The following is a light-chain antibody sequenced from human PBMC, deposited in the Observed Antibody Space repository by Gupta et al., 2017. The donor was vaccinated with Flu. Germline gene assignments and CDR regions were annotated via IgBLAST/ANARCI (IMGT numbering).Light chain of an antibody. J-gene: IGLJ2*01. CDR2: DVS. Sequence: QSALTQPRSVSGSPGRSVTLSCTGTSSDVGGYNYVSWYQQHPGKAPKLMIYDVSKRPSGVPDRFSGSKSGNTASLTISGLQAEDEADYYCCSYAGSYTYVVFGGGTKLTVL. CDR1: SSDVGGYNY. V-gene: IGLV2-11*01. CDR3: CSYAGSYTYVV.